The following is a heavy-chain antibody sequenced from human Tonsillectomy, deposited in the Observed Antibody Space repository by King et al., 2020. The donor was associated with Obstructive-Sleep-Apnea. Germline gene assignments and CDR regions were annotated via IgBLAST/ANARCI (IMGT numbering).Heavy chain of an antibody. Sequence: QEQLVQSGGGVVQPGRSLRLSCAASGFTFSSYGMHWVRQAPGKGLEWVAFIRYDGSNKYYADSVKGRFTISRDNSKNTLYLQMNSLRTEDTAVYYCAKMPDYYDSSGLGYWGQGTLVTVSS. CDR2: IRYDGSNK. V-gene: IGHV3-30*02. CDR3: AKMPDYYDSSGLGY. J-gene: IGHJ4*02. CDR1: GFTFSSYG. D-gene: IGHD3-22*01.